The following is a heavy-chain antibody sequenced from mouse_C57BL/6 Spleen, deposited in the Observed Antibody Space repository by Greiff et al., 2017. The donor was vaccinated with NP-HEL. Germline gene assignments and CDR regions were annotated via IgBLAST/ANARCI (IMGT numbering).Heavy chain of an antibody. CDR1: GFTFSSYG. Sequence: EVQLQESGGDLVKPGGSLKLSCAASGFTFSSYGMSCVRQTPDKRLEWVATISSGGSYPYYPASVTGRFTISRDNAKNTLYLQMSSLNSEDTAMYYCARQVTTVVEGYAMDYWGQGTSVTVSS. V-gene: IGHV5-6*01. CDR2: ISSGGSYP. CDR3: ARQVTTVVEGYAMDY. D-gene: IGHD1-1*01. J-gene: IGHJ4*01.